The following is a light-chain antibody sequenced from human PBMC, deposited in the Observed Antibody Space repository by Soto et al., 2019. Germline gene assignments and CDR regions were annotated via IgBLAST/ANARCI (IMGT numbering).Light chain of an antibody. CDR1: QNIRSW. CDR2: KAA. Sequence: DIQMTQSPSTLSASVGDRVTITCRASQNIRSWLAWYQKKPGNAPKLLIYKAASLEMGVPSRFSGSGSGTEFTLTISSLQPDDFATYYCQQYNSYTSTFGQGTKLEIK. CDR3: QQYNSYTST. V-gene: IGKV1-5*03. J-gene: IGKJ2*01.